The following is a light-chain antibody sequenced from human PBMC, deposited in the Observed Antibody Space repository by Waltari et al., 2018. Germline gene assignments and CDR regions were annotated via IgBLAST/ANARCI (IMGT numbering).Light chain of an antibody. J-gene: IGLJ3*02. CDR3: CSYAGSYTLV. Sequence: QSALTQPAPVSGSPGQSITSSCTGTSSDVGSYNLVSWYQHYPDEAPKHIIYEDTKRPSGVSTRFSGSKSGHTASLTISGLQTEDEADYYCCSYAGSYTLVFGGGTKVTAL. CDR1: SSDVGSYNL. V-gene: IGLV2-23*01. CDR2: EDT.